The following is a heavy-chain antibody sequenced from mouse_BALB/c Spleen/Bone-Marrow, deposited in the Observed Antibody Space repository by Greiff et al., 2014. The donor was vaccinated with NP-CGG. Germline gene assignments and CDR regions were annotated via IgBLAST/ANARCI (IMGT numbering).Heavy chain of an antibody. CDR2: IYPGDGDT. D-gene: IGHD2-14*01. CDR1: GYTFTSYW. J-gene: IGHJ4*01. V-gene: IGHV1-87*01. CDR3: ARAKRYGEMDY. Sequence: QVQLQQSGAELARPGASVKLSCKASGYTFTSYWMQWVKQRPGQGLEWIGAIYPGDGDTRFTQKFKGKATLTADKSSSTAYMQLSSLVSEDSAVYYCARAKRYGEMDYWGQGTSVTVSS.